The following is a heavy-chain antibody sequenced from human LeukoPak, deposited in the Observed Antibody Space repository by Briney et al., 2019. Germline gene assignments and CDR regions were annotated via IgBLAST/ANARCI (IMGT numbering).Heavy chain of an antibody. CDR2: ISAYNGNT. D-gene: IGHD2-2*01. CDR1: GYTFTSYG. Sequence: ASVKVSCKASGYTFTSYGISWVRQAPGQGLEWMGWISAYNGNTNYVQKLQGRVTVTTDTSTSTAYMEPRSLRSDDTAVYYCARDLGYCSSTSCYRGAFDIWGQGTMVTVSS. V-gene: IGHV1-18*01. CDR3: ARDLGYCSSTSCYRGAFDI. J-gene: IGHJ3*02.